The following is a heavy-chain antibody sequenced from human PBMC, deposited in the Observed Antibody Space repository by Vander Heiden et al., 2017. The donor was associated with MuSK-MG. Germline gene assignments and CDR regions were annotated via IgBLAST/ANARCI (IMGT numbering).Heavy chain of an antibody. D-gene: IGHD3-10*01. CDR3: ASEGRRGMVRGVYGY. Sequence: EVQLVESGGGLVQPGGSLRLSCAASGFMFSSYWMSWVRQAPGKGLEWVANIKQDGSEKYYVDSVKGRFTISRDNAKNSLDLQMNSLRAEDTAVYYCASEGRRGMVRGVYGYWGQGTLVTVSS. J-gene: IGHJ4*02. CDR1: GFMFSSYW. V-gene: IGHV3-7*01. CDR2: IKQDGSEK.